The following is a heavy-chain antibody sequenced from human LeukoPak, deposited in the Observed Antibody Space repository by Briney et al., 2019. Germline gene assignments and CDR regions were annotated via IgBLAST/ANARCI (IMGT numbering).Heavy chain of an antibody. J-gene: IGHJ4*02. Sequence: SQTLSLTCTVSGGSISSGSYYWSWIRQPPGKGLEWIGYIYYSGSTNYNPSLKSRVTISVDTSKNQFSLKLSSVTAADTAVYYCARGEAGYFDYWGQGTLVTVSS. V-gene: IGHV4-61*01. CDR2: IYYSGST. CDR1: GGSISSGSYY. D-gene: IGHD6-19*01. CDR3: ARGEAGYFDY.